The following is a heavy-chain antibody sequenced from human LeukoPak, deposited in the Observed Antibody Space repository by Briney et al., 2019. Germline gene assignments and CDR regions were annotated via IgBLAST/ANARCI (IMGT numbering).Heavy chain of an antibody. Sequence: GGSLRLSCAASGFTFSSYAMSWVRQAPGKGLEWVSAISGSGGSTYYADSVKGRFTISRDNSKNTLYLQMNSLRAEDTAVYYCAKPRPGALYYYYYYMDVWGKGTTVTVPS. CDR1: GFTFSSYA. V-gene: IGHV3-23*01. CDR2: ISGSGGST. D-gene: IGHD1-14*01. CDR3: AKPRPGALYYYYYYMDV. J-gene: IGHJ6*03.